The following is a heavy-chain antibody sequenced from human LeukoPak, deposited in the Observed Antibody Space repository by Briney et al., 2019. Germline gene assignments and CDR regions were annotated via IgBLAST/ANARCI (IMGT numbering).Heavy chain of an antibody. CDR3: ARVVGYYYYMDV. Sequence: GGSLRLSCAASGFTFSSYSINWVRQAPGKGPEWVSSISSTSSYIYYADSVKGRFTISRDNTKNSLYLQMNSLRAEDTAVYYCARVVGYYYYMDVWGKGTTVTVSS. V-gene: IGHV3-21*01. J-gene: IGHJ6*03. CDR1: GFTFSSYS. D-gene: IGHD1-26*01. CDR2: ISSTSSYI.